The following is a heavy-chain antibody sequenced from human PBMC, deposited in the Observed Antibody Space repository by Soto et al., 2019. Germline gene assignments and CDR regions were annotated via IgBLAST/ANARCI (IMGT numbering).Heavy chain of an antibody. CDR1: GFTFSSYA. CDR3: AKGRGKNWNFDY. V-gene: IGHV3-23*01. D-gene: IGHD1-1*01. CDR2: ISGSGGTA. Sequence: EVQLLESGGGSVQPGGSLRLSCAASGFTFSSYAMHWVRRPPGKGLEWVSSISGSGGTAYYADSVKGRFSISRDSLVNTLYLQMNSLRAEDTAVYDCAKGRGKNWNFDYWGQGTLVTVSP. J-gene: IGHJ4*02.